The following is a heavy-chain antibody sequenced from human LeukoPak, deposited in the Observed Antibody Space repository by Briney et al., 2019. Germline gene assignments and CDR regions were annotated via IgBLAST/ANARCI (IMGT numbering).Heavy chain of an antibody. CDR3: ARDQVSRWGYDSRRRAFDI. CDR1: GYSISSGYF. Sequence: SETLSLTCTVSGYSISSGYFWGWIRQPPGKGLEWIETIYYSGSTYYNPSLKSRVTISLDTSKNQFSLKLSSVTAADTAVYYCARDQVSRWGYDSRRRAFDIWGQGTMVTVSS. CDR2: IYYSGST. D-gene: IGHD5-12*01. V-gene: IGHV4-38-2*02. J-gene: IGHJ3*02.